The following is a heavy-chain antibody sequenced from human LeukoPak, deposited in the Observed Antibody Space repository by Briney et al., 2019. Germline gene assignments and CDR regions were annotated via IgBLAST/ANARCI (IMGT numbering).Heavy chain of an antibody. D-gene: IGHD6-13*01. V-gene: IGHV3-23*01. Sequence: GGSLRLSCAASGFTFSNYAMNWVRQAPGRGLEWVSGISGRGESTYYADSVKGRFSISRDNSKSTLFLQVSSLRDEDTAVYYCTKSFLTAAGVASFWGQRTLVTVSS. CDR1: GFTFSNYA. CDR2: ISGRGEST. CDR3: TKSFLTAAGVASF. J-gene: IGHJ4*02.